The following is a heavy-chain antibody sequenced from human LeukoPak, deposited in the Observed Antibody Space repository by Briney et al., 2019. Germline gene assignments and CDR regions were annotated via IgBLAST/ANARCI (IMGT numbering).Heavy chain of an antibody. V-gene: IGHV4-34*01. J-gene: IGHJ5*02. Sequence: SETLSLTCAVYGGSFSGYYWSWIRQPPGKGLEWIGEINHSGSTNYNPSLKSRVTISVDTSKNQFSLKLSSVTAADTAVYYCAILVVPDAPLYNWFDPWGQGTLVTVSS. CDR1: GGSFSGYY. D-gene: IGHD2-2*01. CDR3: AILVVPDAPLYNWFDP. CDR2: INHSGST.